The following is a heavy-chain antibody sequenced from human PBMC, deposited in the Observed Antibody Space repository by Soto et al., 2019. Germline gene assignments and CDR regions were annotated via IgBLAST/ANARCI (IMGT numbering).Heavy chain of an antibody. CDR2: IWYDGSNK. Sequence: PGGSLRLSCAASGFTFSSYGMHWVRQAPGKGLEWVAVIWYDGSNKYYADSVKGRFTISRDNSKNTLYLQMNSLRAEDTAVYYCARESGYYSSGWYYFDYWGQGTLVTVSS. J-gene: IGHJ4*02. CDR3: ARESGYYSSGWYYFDY. CDR1: GFTFSSYG. V-gene: IGHV3-33*01. D-gene: IGHD6-19*01.